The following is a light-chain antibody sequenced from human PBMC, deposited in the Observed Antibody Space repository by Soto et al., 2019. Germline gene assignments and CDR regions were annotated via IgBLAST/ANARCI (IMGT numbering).Light chain of an antibody. CDR2: EDT. CDR1: TLGSKF. CDR3: QAWDSGTVV. Sequence: SYELTQPPSVSVSPGQTANITCSGNTLGSKFVFWYQQKAGQSPMVVIYEDTKRPSGIPERSSGSNSGNTATLTISGTQAMDEADFYCQAWDSGTVVFGGGTKLTVL. V-gene: IGLV3-1*01. J-gene: IGLJ2*01.